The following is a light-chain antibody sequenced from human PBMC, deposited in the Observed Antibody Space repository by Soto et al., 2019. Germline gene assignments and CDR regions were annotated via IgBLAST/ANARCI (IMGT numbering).Light chain of an antibody. CDR3: QQYNNWPLT. Sequence: DIQMTQSPSTLSASIGDRVTITCRASQNINNWIAWYQQKPGKAPKFLIYDASTLESGVPSRFSGSGFGTEFSLTISSLQPDDFAIYFCQQYNNWPLTFGGGTKVDIK. J-gene: IGKJ4*01. CDR1: QNINNW. CDR2: DAS. V-gene: IGKV1-5*01.